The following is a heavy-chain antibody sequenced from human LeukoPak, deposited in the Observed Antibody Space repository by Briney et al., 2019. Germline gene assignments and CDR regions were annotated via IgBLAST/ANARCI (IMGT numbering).Heavy chain of an antibody. Sequence: ASVTVSCKASGYTFTAHKMHWVRQAPGQGLEWMGWITPNNGGTKYAQKFEGRATMTRDTSISTAYLELSRLRSDDTAVYYCARDLSAVEGSEYWGRGTLVTVSS. CDR3: ARDLSAVEGSEY. V-gene: IGHV1-2*02. J-gene: IGHJ4*02. D-gene: IGHD6-6*01. CDR2: ITPNNGGT. CDR1: GYTFTAHK.